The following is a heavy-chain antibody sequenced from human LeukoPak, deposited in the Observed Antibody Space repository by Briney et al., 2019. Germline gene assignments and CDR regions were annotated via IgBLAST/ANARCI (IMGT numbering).Heavy chain of an antibody. CDR1: GYTFTGYY. CDR3: ARGTGCSSTSCYSGKYNWFDP. J-gene: IGHJ5*02. D-gene: IGHD2-2*02. Sequence: PGASVKVSCKASGYTFTGYYMHWVRQAPGQGLEWMGWNNTNSGGTNYAQKFQGRVTMTRDTSISTAYMELSRLRSDDTAVYYCARGTGCSSTSCYSGKYNWFDPWGQGTLVTVSS. V-gene: IGHV1-2*02. CDR2: NNTNSGGT.